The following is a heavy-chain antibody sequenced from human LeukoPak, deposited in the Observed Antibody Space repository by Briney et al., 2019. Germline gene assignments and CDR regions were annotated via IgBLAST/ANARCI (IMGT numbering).Heavy chain of an antibody. CDR1: GGSISGYY. V-gene: IGHV4-59*12. CDR2: IYYSGNT. J-gene: IGHJ4*02. D-gene: IGHD3-10*01. Sequence: SETLSLTCTVSGGSISGYYWVWIRQPPEKGLEWIGYIYYSGNTNYNPSLKSRVTISVDTSTNQFSLKLNSVTVADTAVYYCARDRSGYDLVDYWGQGAQVTVSS. CDR3: ARDRSGYDLVDY.